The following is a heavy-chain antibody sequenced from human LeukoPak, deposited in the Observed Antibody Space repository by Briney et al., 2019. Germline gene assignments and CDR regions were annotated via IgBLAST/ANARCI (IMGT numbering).Heavy chain of an antibody. J-gene: IGHJ4*02. CDR2: IRSRAYGCTT. CDR1: GFTFGDYA. Sequence: GGSLRLSCTASGFTFGDYAMSWFRQAPGKGLEWVGFIRSRAYGCTTEYAASVKGRFTISRDDSKSIAYLQINSLKTEDTAVYYCTGDVGTGYCSGGSCYWEVWDYWGQGTLVTVSS. D-gene: IGHD2-15*01. CDR3: TGDVGTGYCSGGSCYWEVWDY. V-gene: IGHV3-49*03.